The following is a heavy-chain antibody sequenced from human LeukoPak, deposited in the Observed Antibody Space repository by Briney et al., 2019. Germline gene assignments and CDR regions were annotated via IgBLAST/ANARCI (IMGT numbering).Heavy chain of an antibody. J-gene: IGHJ4*02. Sequence: GGSLRLSCSASGFTFNTHAMSWVRQNPGKGLEWVSVISGTGGGTDYADSVKGRFTISRDNSKNTVYLQMNSLRAEDTAVYYCARQRGSGCLDYWGQGTLVTVSS. CDR2: ISGTGGGT. CDR3: ARQRGSGCLDY. D-gene: IGHD6-19*01. V-gene: IGHV3-23*01. CDR1: GFTFNTHA.